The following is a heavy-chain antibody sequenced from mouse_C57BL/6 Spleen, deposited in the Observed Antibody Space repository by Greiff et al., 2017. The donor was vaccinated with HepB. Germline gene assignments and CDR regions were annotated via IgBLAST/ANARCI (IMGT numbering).Heavy chain of an antibody. J-gene: IGHJ1*01. Sequence: EVNVVESGGGLVQPKGSLKLSCAASGFTFNTYAMHWVRQAPGKGLEWVARIRSKSSNYATYYADSVKDRFTISRDDSQSMLYLQMNNLKTEDTSMDYCVREEGYWYFDVWGSGTTVTVSS. CDR2: IRSKSSNYAT. CDR3: VREEGYWYFDV. V-gene: IGHV10-3*01. CDR1: GFTFNTYA.